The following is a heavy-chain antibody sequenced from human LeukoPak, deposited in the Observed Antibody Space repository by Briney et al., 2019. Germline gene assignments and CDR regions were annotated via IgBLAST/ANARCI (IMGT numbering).Heavy chain of an antibody. Sequence: GGSLRLSCAASGFTFSSYSMNWVRQAPGKGLEWVSSISSSRSYIYYADSVKGRFTISRDNAKNSLYLQMNSLRAEDTAVYYCARDSSGYSYDSSGYVIWGQGTLVTVSS. V-gene: IGHV3-21*01. J-gene: IGHJ4*02. D-gene: IGHD3-22*01. CDR1: GFTFSSYS. CDR2: ISSSRSYI. CDR3: ARDSSGYSYDSSGYVI.